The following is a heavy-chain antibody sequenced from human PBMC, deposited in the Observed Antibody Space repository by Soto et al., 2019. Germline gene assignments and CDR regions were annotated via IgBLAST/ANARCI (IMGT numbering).Heavy chain of an antibody. CDR1: GFTFSSYA. V-gene: IGHV3-23*01. D-gene: IGHD6-19*01. J-gene: IGHJ4*02. CDR2: ISGSGGST. CDR3: AKDRTHHSSGWYNADY. Sequence: GALRLSCAASGFTFSSYAMSWVRQAPGKGLEWVSAISGSGGSTYYADSVKGRFTISRDNSKNTLYLQMNSLRAEDTAVYYCAKDRTHHSSGWYNADYWGQGTLVTVSS.